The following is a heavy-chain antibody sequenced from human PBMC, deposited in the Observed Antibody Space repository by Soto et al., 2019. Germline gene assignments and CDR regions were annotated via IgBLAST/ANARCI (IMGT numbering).Heavy chain of an antibody. J-gene: IGHJ6*02. Sequence: QVQLVESGGGVVQPGRSLRLSCAASGFTFRSYGMHLVRQAPGKGLEWVAVIWYDGGNKHYADSVKGRFTISRDNSKNTLYLQMKSLRAEDTAGYYCARVTYSSSAAPFRYYGMDVWGQGTTVTVSS. D-gene: IGHD6-6*01. CDR3: ARVTYSSSAAPFRYYGMDV. CDR1: GFTFRSYG. V-gene: IGHV3-33*01. CDR2: IWYDGGNK.